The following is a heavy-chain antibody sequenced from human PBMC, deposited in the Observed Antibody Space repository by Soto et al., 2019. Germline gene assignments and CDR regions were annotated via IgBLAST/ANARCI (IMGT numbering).Heavy chain of an antibody. CDR2: IYTSGNT. Sequence: QVQLQESGPGLVKPLETLSLTCTVSGGSISSYHWSWFRQSAGKGLEWIGRIYTSGNTHYNPSLKSRVTVSIDTSKNQFFLTVNSVTAADSAVYYCARESGDNWDYEAYWGQGTPVTVSS. CDR3: ARESGDNWDYEAY. V-gene: IGHV4-4*07. CDR1: GGSISSYH. J-gene: IGHJ4*02. D-gene: IGHD1-7*01.